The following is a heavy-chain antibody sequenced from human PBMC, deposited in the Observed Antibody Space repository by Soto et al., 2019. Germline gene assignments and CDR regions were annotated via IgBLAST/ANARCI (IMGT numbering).Heavy chain of an antibody. J-gene: IGHJ4*02. V-gene: IGHV1-2*02. CDR3: AAYSSSWNDLKYYFDY. D-gene: IGHD6-13*01. CDR1: GYTFTGYY. CDR2: INPNNGGT. Sequence: GASVKVSCKASGYTFTGYYIHWVRQAPGQGLEWMGWINPNNGGTNYAQKFQGRVTMTRDTSISTAYMGLSRLRSDDTAVYYCAAYSSSWNDLKYYFDYWGQGTLVTVSS.